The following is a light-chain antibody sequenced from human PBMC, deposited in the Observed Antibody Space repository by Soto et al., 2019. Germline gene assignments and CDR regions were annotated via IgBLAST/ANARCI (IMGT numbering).Light chain of an antibody. CDR1: QSVARN. J-gene: IGKJ5*01. Sequence: ENVLTQSPGRLSLSPGERATLSCRASQSVARNSIAWYQQKVGQPPRLLIYDAYNRATGIPPRFSGSGSGTDFTLTISSLEPEDSAVYYCQQRHMWPITFGQGTRLEIK. CDR2: DAY. CDR3: QQRHMWPIT. V-gene: IGKV3-11*01.